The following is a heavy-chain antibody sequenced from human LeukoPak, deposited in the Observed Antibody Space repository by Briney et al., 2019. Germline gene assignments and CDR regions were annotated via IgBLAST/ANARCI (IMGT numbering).Heavy chain of an antibody. V-gene: IGHV4-39*01. J-gene: IGHJ5*02. CDR3: ARHPRGSWPVVDWFDP. CDR2: IYYSESP. Sequence: PSETLSLTCTVSGGSISSSSYYWGWIRQPPGKGLEWIGSIYYSESPYYNPSLKSRVTISVDTSKNQFSLKLSSVTAADTAVYYCARHPRGSWPVVDWFDPWGQGTLVTVSS. D-gene: IGHD6-13*01. CDR1: GGSISSSSYY.